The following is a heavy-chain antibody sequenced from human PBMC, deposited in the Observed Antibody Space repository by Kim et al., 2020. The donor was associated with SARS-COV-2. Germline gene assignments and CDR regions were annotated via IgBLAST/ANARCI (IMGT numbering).Heavy chain of an antibody. J-gene: IGHJ3*02. CDR1: GYSFTSYW. D-gene: IGHD3-9*01. CDR2: IYPGDSDT. Sequence: GESLKISCKGSGYSFTSYWIGWVRQMPGKGLEWMGIIYPGDSDTRYSPSFQGQVTISADKSISTAYLQWSSLKASDTAMYYCARRPMYYDILGSARSAAFDIWGQGTMVTVSS. V-gene: IGHV5-51*01. CDR3: ARRPMYYDILGSARSAAFDI.